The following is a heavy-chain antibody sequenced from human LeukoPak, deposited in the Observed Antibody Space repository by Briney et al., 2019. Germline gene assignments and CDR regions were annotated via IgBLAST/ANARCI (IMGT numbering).Heavy chain of an antibody. D-gene: IGHD6-13*01. V-gene: IGHV3-23*01. CDR2: ISGSGGST. CDR3: AILYSSSWYVGY. CDR1: GFTFSSCA. Sequence: GGSLRLSCAASGFTFSSCAMSWVRQAPGKGLEWVSGISGSGGSTYYADSVKGRFTITRDNSKNTLYLQMNSLRAEDTAVYYCAILYSSSWYVGYWGQETLVTVSS. J-gene: IGHJ4*02.